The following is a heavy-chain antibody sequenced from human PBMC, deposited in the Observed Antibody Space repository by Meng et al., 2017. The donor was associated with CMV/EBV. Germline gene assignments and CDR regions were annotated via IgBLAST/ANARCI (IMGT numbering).Heavy chain of an antibody. CDR2: IRYDGSNK. J-gene: IGHJ5*02. Sequence: GGSLRLSCISSGFNFRGYGMHWVRQAPGKGLEWVAFIRYDGSNKYYADSVKGRFTISRDNSKNTLYLQMNSLRAEDTAVYYCARSGYCSSTSCYEGWFDPWGQGTLVTVSS. CDR1: GFNFRGYG. CDR3: ARSGYCSSTSCYEGWFDP. D-gene: IGHD2-2*01. V-gene: IGHV3-30*02.